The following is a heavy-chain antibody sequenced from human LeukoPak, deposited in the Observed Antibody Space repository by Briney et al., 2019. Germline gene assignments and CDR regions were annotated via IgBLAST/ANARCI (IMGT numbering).Heavy chain of an antibody. Sequence: GGSLRLSCAASGFTFSSYGMHWVRQAPGKGLEWVAFIRYDGSNKYYADSVKGRFTISRDNSKNTLYLQMNSLRAEDTAVYYCARSSSWYQAIWFDPWGQGTPVTVSS. V-gene: IGHV3-30*02. CDR1: GFTFSSYG. CDR3: ARSSSWYQAIWFDP. D-gene: IGHD6-13*01. J-gene: IGHJ5*02. CDR2: IRYDGSNK.